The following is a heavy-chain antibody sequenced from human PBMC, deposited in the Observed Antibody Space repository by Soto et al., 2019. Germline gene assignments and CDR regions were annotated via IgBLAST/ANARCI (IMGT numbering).Heavy chain of an antibody. CDR1: GGTFSSYA. CDR3: ARDLNYYDSSGYYPLGL. J-gene: IGHJ4*02. D-gene: IGHD3-22*01. Sequence: QVQLVQSGAEVKKPGSSVKVSCKASGGTFSSYAISWVRQAPGQGLEWMGGIIPIFGTANYAQKFQGRVTITADESTSTAYMELSSLRSEDTAVYYCARDLNYYDSSGYYPLGLWGQGTLVTVSS. V-gene: IGHV1-69*12. CDR2: IIPIFGTA.